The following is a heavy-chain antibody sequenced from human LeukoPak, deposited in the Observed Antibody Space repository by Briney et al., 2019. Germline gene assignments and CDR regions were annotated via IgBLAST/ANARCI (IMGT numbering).Heavy chain of an antibody. D-gene: IGHD5-12*01. V-gene: IGHV5-51*01. Sequence: GESLKISCKASGYSFTSNWIGWVRQMPGKGLEWMGIIYPSDSDTRYSPSFQGHVTISADKSITTAYLQWSSLKASDTAMYYCARHGSGYPIHYWGQGTLVTVSS. CDR2: IYPSDSDT. J-gene: IGHJ4*02. CDR3: ARHGSGYPIHY. CDR1: GYSFTSNW.